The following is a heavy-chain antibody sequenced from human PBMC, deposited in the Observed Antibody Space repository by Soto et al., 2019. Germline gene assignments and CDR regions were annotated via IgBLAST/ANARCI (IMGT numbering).Heavy chain of an antibody. D-gene: IGHD5-18*01. Sequence: GGSLRLSCAASGFTFDDYAMHWVRQAPGKGLEWVSLISGDGGSTYYADSVKGRFTISRDNSKNSLYLQMNSLRTEDTALYYCANARRAMVDYWGQGTLVTVSS. CDR2: ISGDGGST. J-gene: IGHJ4*02. CDR3: ANARRAMVDY. V-gene: IGHV3-43*02. CDR1: GFTFDDYA.